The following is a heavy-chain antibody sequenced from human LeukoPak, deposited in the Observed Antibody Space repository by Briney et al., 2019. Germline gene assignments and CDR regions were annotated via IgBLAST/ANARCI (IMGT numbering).Heavy chain of an antibody. CDR3: ARVTYYYDSRSPPGY. D-gene: IGHD3-22*01. J-gene: IGHJ4*02. CDR1: GFTFSSYA. V-gene: IGHV3-23*01. CDR2: ISGSGGST. Sequence: PGGSLRLSCAASGFTFSSYAMSWVRQAPGKGLEWVSAISGSGGSTYYADSVKGRFTISRDNSKNTLYLQMNSLRAEDTAVYYCARVTYYYDSRSPPGYWGQGTLVTVSS.